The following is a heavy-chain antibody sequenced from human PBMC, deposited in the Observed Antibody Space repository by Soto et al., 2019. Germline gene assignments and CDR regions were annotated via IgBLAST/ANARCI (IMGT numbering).Heavy chain of an antibody. J-gene: IGHJ1*01. Sequence: ASVKVSCKTSGYTFTSYAVHWLRQAPGQSLEWMGWINIGSGDAKYSQEVHDRVTITRDTSASTVYMEVSSLRSEDTALYYCARSGGNFDFHHWG. CDR3: ARSGGNFDFHH. CDR2: INIGSGDA. CDR1: GYTFTSYA. V-gene: IGHV1-3*04. D-gene: IGHD1-26*01.